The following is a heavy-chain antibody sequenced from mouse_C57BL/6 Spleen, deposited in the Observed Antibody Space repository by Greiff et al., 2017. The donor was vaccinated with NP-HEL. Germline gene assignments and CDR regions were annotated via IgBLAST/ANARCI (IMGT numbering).Heavy chain of an antibody. Sequence: VQLQQSGPELVKPGDSVKISCKASGYSFTGYFMNWVMQSHGKSLEWIGRINPYNGDTFYNQKFKGKATLTVDKSSSTAHMELRSLTSEDSAVYDCARRGYGSSYVAFDYWGQGTTLTVSS. J-gene: IGHJ2*01. V-gene: IGHV1-20*01. CDR2: INPYNGDT. CDR1: GYSFTGYF. CDR3: ARRGYGSSYVAFDY. D-gene: IGHD1-1*01.